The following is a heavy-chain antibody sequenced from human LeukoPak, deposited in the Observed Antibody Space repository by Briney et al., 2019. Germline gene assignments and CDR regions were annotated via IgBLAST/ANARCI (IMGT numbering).Heavy chain of an antibody. CDR1: GFTVSNNY. Sequence: GGSLRLSCAASGFTVSNNYMTWVRQAPGKGLEWVSVIYSGNRTKYADSVKGRFIISSDNSKNTLLFQKNSLRAEDTAAYYCARLTSGNGLDVWGQGTTVTVS. D-gene: IGHD3-3*01. CDR2: IYSGNRT. V-gene: IGHV3-66*04. CDR3: ARLTSGNGLDV. J-gene: IGHJ6*02.